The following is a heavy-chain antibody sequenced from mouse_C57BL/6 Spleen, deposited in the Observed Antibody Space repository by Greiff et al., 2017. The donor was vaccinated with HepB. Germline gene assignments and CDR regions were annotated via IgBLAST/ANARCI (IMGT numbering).Heavy chain of an antibody. Sequence: VQLQQPGAELVMPGASVKLSCKASGYTFTSYWMHWVKQWPGHGLEWIGEIDPSDSYTNYNQKFKGKSTLTVDKSSSAAYMQLSSLTSEDSAVYYCASGGITGFYAMDYWGQGTSVTVSS. D-gene: IGHD4-1*01. CDR3: ASGGITGFYAMDY. CDR2: IDPSDSYT. V-gene: IGHV1-69*01. J-gene: IGHJ4*01. CDR1: GYTFTSYW.